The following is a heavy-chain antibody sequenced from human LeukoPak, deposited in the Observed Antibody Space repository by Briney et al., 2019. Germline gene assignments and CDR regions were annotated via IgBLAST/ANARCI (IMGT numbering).Heavy chain of an antibody. CDR1: GYTFTGYY. CDR3: ARVGYCSSTSCYTFDY. Sequence: ASVEVSCKASGYTFTGYYMHWVRQAPGQGIEWMGWINPNSGGTNYAQKFQGRVTMTRDTSISTAYMELSRLRSDDTAVYFCARVGYCSSTSCYTFDYWGQGTLVTVSS. CDR2: INPNSGGT. D-gene: IGHD2-2*02. V-gene: IGHV1-2*02. J-gene: IGHJ4*02.